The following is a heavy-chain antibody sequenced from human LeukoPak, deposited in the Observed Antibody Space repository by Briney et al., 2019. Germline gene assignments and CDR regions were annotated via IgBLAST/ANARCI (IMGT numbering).Heavy chain of an antibody. J-gene: IGHJ4*02. CDR3: ARPGATAAAGTWAY. D-gene: IGHD6-13*01. V-gene: IGHV5-51*03. CDR1: GYSFTSYW. Sequence: GESLKISCKGSGYSFTSYWIGWVRQMPGKGLEWMGTIYPSDSDTRYSPSFPGPVTISADKSISPAYLQWSRLKASDPAMYYCARPGATAAAGTWAYWGQGTLVTVSS. CDR2: IYPSDSDT.